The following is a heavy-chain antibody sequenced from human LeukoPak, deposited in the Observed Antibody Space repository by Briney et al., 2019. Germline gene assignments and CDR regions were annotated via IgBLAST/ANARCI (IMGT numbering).Heavy chain of an antibody. V-gene: IGHV3-53*05. CDR1: GFTVSSDY. J-gene: IGHJ5*02. Sequence: GGSLRLSCAASGFTVSSDYMSWVRQAPGKGLEWVSVIYSGGSTYYAVSVKGRFTISRDKSKKTVYLQMNSLRFEDTAMYYCARNWFDPWGQGTLVTDSS. CDR3: ARNWFDP. CDR2: IYSGGST.